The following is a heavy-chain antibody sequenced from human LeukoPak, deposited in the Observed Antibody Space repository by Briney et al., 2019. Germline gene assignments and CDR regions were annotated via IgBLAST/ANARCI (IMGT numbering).Heavy chain of an antibody. V-gene: IGHV1-2*02. Sequence: ATVKVSCKASGGTFSSYAISWVRQAPGQGLEWMGWINPNSGGTNYAQKFQGRVTMTRDTSISTAYMELSRLRSDDTAVYYCARDSPSSTSWHFDYWGQGTLVTVSS. J-gene: IGHJ4*02. CDR3: ARDSPSSTSWHFDY. CDR2: INPNSGGT. CDR1: GGTFSSYA. D-gene: IGHD2-2*01.